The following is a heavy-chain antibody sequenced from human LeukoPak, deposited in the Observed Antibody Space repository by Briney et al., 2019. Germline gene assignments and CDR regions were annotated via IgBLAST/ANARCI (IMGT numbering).Heavy chain of an antibody. CDR3: ARAAAGTRFDY. CDR1: GGSFSGYY. J-gene: IGHJ4*02. Sequence: SETLSLTCAVYGGSFSGYYWSWIRQPPGKGLEWIGEINHSGSTNYNPSLKSRVTISVDTSKNQFSLKLSSVTAADTAVYYCARAAAGTRFDYWGQGTLVTVSS. D-gene: IGHD6-13*01. V-gene: IGHV4-34*01. CDR2: INHSGST.